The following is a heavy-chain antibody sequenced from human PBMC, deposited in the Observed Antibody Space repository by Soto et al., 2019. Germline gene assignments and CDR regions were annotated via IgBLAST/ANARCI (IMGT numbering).Heavy chain of an antibody. CDR1: GGFLSDSY. CDR2: INHVGGT. CDR3: ASVAY. Sequence: SESRSLTCALYGGFLSDSYWTWVRQPPGKGLEWTGEINHVGGTNYNPSLKSRVTLSVDTSQNSLFLHMHPLRPEDKAMYYCASVAYWGPGTQVTLS. D-gene: IGHD5-12*01. J-gene: IGHJ4*02. V-gene: IGHV4-34*01.